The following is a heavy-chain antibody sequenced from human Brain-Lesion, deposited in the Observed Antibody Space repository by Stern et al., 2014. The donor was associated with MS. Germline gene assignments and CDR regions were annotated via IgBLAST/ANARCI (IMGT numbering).Heavy chain of an antibody. V-gene: IGHV1-2*02. J-gene: IGHJ6*02. CDR3: ARDQRGITIFGVVTDYYYLGXXX. CDR2: INPNTGGT. D-gene: IGHD3-3*01. CDR1: GYIFTGYY. Sequence: QMQLVQSGAEVKKPGASVKVSCKTSGYIFTGYYIHWVRQAPGQGLEWMAWINPNTGGTKYAQKFQGRVTMSRDTSISTAYVELSSLTSDDTAVYYCARDQRGITIFGVVTDYYYLGXXXXXQGTTVTVSS.